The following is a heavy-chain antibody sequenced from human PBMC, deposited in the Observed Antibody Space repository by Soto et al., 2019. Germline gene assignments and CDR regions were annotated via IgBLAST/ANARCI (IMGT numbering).Heavy chain of an antibody. V-gene: IGHV1-18*01. Sequence: QVQLVQSGAEVKKPGASVKVSCKASGYTFTNFGISWVRQAPGQGLEWMGWISAYNGNTNYAQNFQGRVTMTTDTSASTAYMEVRSRRSGETAVYYCARGGTPIDYGGQGTLVTVSS. CDR3: ARGGTPIDY. J-gene: IGHJ4*02. D-gene: IGHD3-16*01. CDR2: ISAYNGNT. CDR1: GYTFTNFG.